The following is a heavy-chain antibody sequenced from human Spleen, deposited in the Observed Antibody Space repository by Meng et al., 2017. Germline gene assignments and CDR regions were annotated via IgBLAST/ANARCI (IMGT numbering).Heavy chain of an antibody. CDR1: RYTTTNYA. CDR2: NNTNTRHP. CDR3: ARDRGIGRYYFDY. V-gene: IGHV7-4-1*02. D-gene: IGHD1-26*01. Sequence: QWQLVPSGSEVKMLGASVQVSCTASRYTTTNYAINWERQAPGQGLEWLGWNNTNTRHPTHAQGITGRYVFSSDTAVSTAYLQISSLKPEDTAVYYCARDRGIGRYYFDYWGQGTLVTVSS. J-gene: IGHJ4*02.